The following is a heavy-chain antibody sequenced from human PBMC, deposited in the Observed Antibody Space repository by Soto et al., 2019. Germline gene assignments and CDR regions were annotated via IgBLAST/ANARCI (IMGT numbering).Heavy chain of an antibody. CDR2: ISDDGSRT. CDR3: VKGGWLDF. J-gene: IGHJ5*01. CDR1: GFSFSTFE. V-gene: IGHV3-23*01. D-gene: IGHD3-16*01. Sequence: EVQLLESGGGLVQPGGSLRLSCAASGFSFSTFEMSWVRQAPGRGLEWVSFISDDGSRTYYADAVKGRFTISRDNSKHTLYLQMNSLPAEETAVYACVKGGWLDFWGQGALVTVSS.